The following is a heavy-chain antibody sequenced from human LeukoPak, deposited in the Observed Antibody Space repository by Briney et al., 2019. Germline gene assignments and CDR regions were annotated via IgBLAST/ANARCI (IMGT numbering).Heavy chain of an antibody. D-gene: IGHD3-16*01. J-gene: IGHJ6*03. CDR2: IYYSGST. CDR1: GGSISSYC. V-gene: IGHV4-59*01. Sequence: SETLSLTCTVSGGSISSYCWSWIRQPPGKGLEYIGYIYYSGSTNYNPSLKSRLTISVDTSKNQFSLKLSSVTAADTAVYYCARETSQKGAHYMDVWGKGTTATISS. CDR3: ARETSQKGAHYMDV.